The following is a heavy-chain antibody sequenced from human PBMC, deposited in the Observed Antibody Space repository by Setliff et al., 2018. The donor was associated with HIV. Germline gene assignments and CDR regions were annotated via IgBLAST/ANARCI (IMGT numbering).Heavy chain of an antibody. CDR3: ARVNGGNTPYYFDS. D-gene: IGHD2-15*01. J-gene: IGHJ4*02. Sequence: GASVKVSCKASGGAFSSYASNWVRQAPGQGLEWMGGIIPVFDTPNYAQKFQGRATITADESTSTSSMELSSLGSEDTAVYYCARVNGGNTPYYFDSWGQGTLVTVSS. V-gene: IGHV1-69*13. CDR1: GGAFSSYA. CDR2: IIPVFDTP.